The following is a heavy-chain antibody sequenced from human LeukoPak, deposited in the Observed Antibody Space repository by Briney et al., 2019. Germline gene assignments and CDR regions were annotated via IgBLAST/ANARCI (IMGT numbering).Heavy chain of an antibody. CDR2: INHSGST. CDR3: ARGERLDAFDI. CDR1: GGSFSGYY. V-gene: IGHV4-34*01. Sequence: PSETLSLTCAVYGGSFSGYYWSWICQPPGKGLEWIGEINHSGSTNYNPSLKSRVTISVDTSKNQFSLKLSSVTAADTAVYYCARGERLDAFDIWGQGTMVTVSS. J-gene: IGHJ3*02.